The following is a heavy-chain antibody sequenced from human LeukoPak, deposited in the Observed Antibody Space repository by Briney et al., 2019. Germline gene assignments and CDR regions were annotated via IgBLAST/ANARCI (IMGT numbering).Heavy chain of an antibody. Sequence: SETLSLTCAVYGGSLSGYSWTWIRQPPGKGLEWIGEINHSGSTYYNPSLKSRVTISVDTSKNHFSLELRSVTAADTAVYYCASFSLSYDLERHDYWGQGTLVTVSS. D-gene: IGHD3-3*01. J-gene: IGHJ4*02. CDR3: ASFSLSYDLERHDY. V-gene: IGHV4-34*01. CDR1: GGSLSGYS. CDR2: INHSGST.